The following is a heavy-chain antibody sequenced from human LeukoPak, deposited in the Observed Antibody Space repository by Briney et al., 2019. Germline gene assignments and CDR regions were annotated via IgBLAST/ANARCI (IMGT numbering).Heavy chain of an antibody. CDR3: ARMAAAGNDAFDI. D-gene: IGHD6-13*01. Sequence: SGPTLVNPTQTLTLTCSFSGFSLSAIEMGVSWIRQPPGKALEWLARIDWDDDKYYSPSLKTRLTISKDTSKNQVVLIMTNMDPVDTATYYCARMAAAGNDAFDIWGQGTLVTVSS. V-gene: IGHV2-70*11. CDR2: IDWDDDK. CDR1: GFSLSAIEMG. J-gene: IGHJ3*02.